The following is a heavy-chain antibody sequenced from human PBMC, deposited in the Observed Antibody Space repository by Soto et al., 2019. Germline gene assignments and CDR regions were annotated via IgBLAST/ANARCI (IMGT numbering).Heavy chain of an antibody. V-gene: IGHV3-30*18. D-gene: IGHD6-13*01. CDR1: GFTFSSYD. Sequence: QVQLVESGGGVVQPGRSLRLSCAASGFTFSSYDMHWVRQAPGKGLEWVAVISYDGSNKYYADSVKGRFTISRDNSKNTLYLQMNSLRAEDTAVYYCAKGTGSSSWYAIYYYYGMDVWGQGTTVTVSS. CDR2: ISYDGSNK. J-gene: IGHJ6*02. CDR3: AKGTGSSSWYAIYYYYGMDV.